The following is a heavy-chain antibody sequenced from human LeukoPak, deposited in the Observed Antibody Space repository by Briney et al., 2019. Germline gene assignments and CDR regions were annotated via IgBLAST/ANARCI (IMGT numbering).Heavy chain of an antibody. J-gene: IGHJ5*02. CDR3: SRYPNYYGSGSYA. CDR1: GYTFTSYD. D-gene: IGHD3-10*01. V-gene: IGHV1-8*01. CDR2: MNPNSGNT. Sequence: ASVKVSCKASGYTFTSYDINWVRQATGQGLEWMGWMNPNSGNTGYAQKSQGRGTMTTNTSISTAYMELSSLRSEDTAVDYFSRYPNYYGSGSYAWGQGTLVTVSS.